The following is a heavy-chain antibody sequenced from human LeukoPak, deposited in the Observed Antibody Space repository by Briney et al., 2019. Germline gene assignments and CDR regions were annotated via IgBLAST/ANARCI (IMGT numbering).Heavy chain of an antibody. Sequence: SETLSLTCTVSGGSISSSSYYWGWIRQPPGKGLEWIGSIYYSGSTYYNPSLKSRVTISVDTSKNQFSLKLSSVTAADTAVYYCARCSSWDFDYWGQGTLVTVSP. CDR2: IYYSGST. D-gene: IGHD6-13*01. V-gene: IGHV4-39*01. J-gene: IGHJ4*02. CDR1: GGSISSSSYY. CDR3: ARCSSWDFDY.